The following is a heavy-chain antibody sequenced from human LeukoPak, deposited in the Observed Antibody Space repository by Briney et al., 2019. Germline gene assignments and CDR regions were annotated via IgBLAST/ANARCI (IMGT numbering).Heavy chain of an antibody. Sequence: GGSLRLSCTASEFTFGDYYMSWIRQAPGKGLEWISFISNSGHTIYYGDSVKGRFTISRDNAKNSLYLQMNSLRAEDTAVYYCARGGVRRDFDLMDVWGKGTTVTISS. CDR3: ARGGVRRDFDLMDV. CDR1: EFTFGDYY. D-gene: IGHD3-9*01. J-gene: IGHJ6*04. CDR2: ISNSGHTI. V-gene: IGHV3-11*01.